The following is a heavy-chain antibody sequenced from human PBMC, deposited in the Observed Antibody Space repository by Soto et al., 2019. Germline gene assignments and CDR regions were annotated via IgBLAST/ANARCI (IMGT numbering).Heavy chain of an antibody. CDR1: GESFSGYY. Sequence: QVHLQQRGAGLLKPSETLSLNCVVSGESFSGYYWSWIRQTPGMGLEWIGEVDHRGSTTYNPSLKNRASISIDSSKNLFSLDLTSVTAADTALYFLATYEYGNSLYGVDVWGQGTRVTVSS. CDR3: ATYEYGNSLYGVDV. J-gene: IGHJ6*02. V-gene: IGHV4-34*02. D-gene: IGHD1-7*01. CDR2: VDHRGST.